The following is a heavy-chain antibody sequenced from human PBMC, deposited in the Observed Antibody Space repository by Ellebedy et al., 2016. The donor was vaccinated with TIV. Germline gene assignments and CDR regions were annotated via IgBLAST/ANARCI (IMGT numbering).Heavy chain of an antibody. CDR3: AREIIAFDY. CDR1: GFTFSSYS. CDR2: VTSSNSYI. Sequence: PGGSLRLSCAASGFTFSSYSMNWIRKAPGKGLEWVSSVTSSNSYIYYADPVKGRFTISRYNANNSLYLQMNCLRDEDTAVYYCAREIIAFDYWGQGTLVTVSS. V-gene: IGHV3-21*01. J-gene: IGHJ4*02.